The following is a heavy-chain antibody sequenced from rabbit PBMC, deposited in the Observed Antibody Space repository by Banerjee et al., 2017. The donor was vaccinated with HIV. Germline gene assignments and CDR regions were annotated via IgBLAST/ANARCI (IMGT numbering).Heavy chain of an antibody. V-gene: IGHV1S43*01. CDR3: ARDPFYAGYAGYGYAGFNL. CDR2: IYASSGST. Sequence: QEQLVEYGGDLVQPEGSLTLTCKASGFTISSSYWMCWVRQAPGKGLEWIGCIYASSGSTWYASWAEGRFTISRSTSLNTVTLQMTSLTAADTATYFCARDPFYAGYAGYGYAGFNLWGPGTLVTVS. J-gene: IGHJ4*01. CDR1: GFTISSSYW. D-gene: IGHD6-1*01.